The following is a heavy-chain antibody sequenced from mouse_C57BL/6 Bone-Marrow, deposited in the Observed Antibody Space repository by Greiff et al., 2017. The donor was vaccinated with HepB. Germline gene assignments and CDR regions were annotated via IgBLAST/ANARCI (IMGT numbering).Heavy chain of an antibody. CDR3: ASGYYLDY. CDR1: GYTFTSYW. Sequence: QVQLQQPGAELVKPGASVKLSCKASGYTFTSYWKHWVKQRPGRGREWIGRIDPNSGSTKYNEKFKSKATLTVYKPSSPAYMQLSSPTSEDSAVYYCASGYYLDYWGQGTTLTVSS. D-gene: IGHD2-2*01. V-gene: IGHV1-72*01. CDR2: IDPNSGST. J-gene: IGHJ2*01.